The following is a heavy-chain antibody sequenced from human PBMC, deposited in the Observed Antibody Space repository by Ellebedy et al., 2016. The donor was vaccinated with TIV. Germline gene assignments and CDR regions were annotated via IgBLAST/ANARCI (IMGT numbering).Heavy chain of an antibody. CDR1: GYTFTNYD. V-gene: IGHV1-2*04. D-gene: IGHD1-26*01. Sequence: AASVKVSCKASGYTFTNYDIIWVRQATGQGLEWMGWMNPNSGGTNYAQKFQGWVTMTRDTYISTAYMELSRLRSDDTAVYYCARDGGSYSDFDYWGQGTLVTVSS. CDR3: ARDGGSYSDFDY. J-gene: IGHJ4*02. CDR2: MNPNSGGT.